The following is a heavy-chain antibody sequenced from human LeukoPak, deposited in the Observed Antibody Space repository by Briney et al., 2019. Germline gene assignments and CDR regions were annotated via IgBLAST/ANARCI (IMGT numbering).Heavy chain of an antibody. J-gene: IGHJ4*02. Sequence: GRSLRLSCAASGFTFSSYGMHWVRQAPGKGLEGVAVIWYDGSNKYYADSVKGGFTISRDNAKNSLYLQMNSLRAEDTALYYCAKDIGAEARWYYFDYWGQGTLVTVSS. CDR2: IWYDGSNK. CDR1: GFTFSSYG. CDR3: AKDIGAEARWYYFDY. D-gene: IGHD6-13*01. V-gene: IGHV3-33*03.